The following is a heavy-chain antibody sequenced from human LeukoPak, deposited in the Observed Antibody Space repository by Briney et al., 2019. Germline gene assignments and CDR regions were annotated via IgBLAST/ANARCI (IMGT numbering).Heavy chain of an antibody. V-gene: IGHV3-66*01. D-gene: IGHD6-13*01. CDR1: GFTVSSNY. CDR2: IYSGGST. Sequence: PGGSLRLSCAASGFTVSSNYMSWVRQAPGKGLEWVSVIYSGGSTYYADSVKGRFTISRDNAKNSLYLQMNSLRAEDTAVYYCSRGGYSSSWYPGNFDYWGQGTLVTLSS. CDR3: SRGGYSSSWYPGNFDY. J-gene: IGHJ4*02.